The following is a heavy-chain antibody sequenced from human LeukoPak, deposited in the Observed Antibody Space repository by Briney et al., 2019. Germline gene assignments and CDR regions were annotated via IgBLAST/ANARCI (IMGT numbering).Heavy chain of an antibody. CDR2: IYHSGST. Sequence: SETLSLTCSVSGGAISSYIWTWIRQPPGKGLEWIGSIYHSGSTYYNPSLKSRVTISVDTSKNQFSLKLSSVTAADTAVYYCARGGMITFGAINWFDPWGQGTQVTVSS. CDR3: ARGGMITFGAINWFDP. D-gene: IGHD3-16*01. CDR1: GGAISSYI. J-gene: IGHJ5*02. V-gene: IGHV4-38-2*02.